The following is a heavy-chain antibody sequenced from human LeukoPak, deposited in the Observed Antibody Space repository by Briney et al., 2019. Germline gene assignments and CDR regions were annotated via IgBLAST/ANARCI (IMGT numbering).Heavy chain of an antibody. CDR1: GGSISSGSYY. J-gene: IGHJ3*02. CDR3: ARYGPPRLRGVRGAFDI. Sequence: SQTLSLTCTVSGGSISSGSYYWSWIRQPAGKGLEWIGRIYTSGSTNYNPSLKSRVTISVDTSKNRFSLKLSSVTAADTAVYYCARYGPPRLRGVRGAFDIWGQGTMVTVSS. V-gene: IGHV4-61*02. CDR2: IYTSGST. D-gene: IGHD3-16*01.